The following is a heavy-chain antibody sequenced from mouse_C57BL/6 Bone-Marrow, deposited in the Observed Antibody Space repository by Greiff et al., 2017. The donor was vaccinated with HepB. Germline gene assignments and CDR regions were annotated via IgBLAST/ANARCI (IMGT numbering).Heavy chain of an antibody. CDR1: GFTFSDYG. D-gene: IGHD1-1*01. J-gene: IGHJ1*03. V-gene: IGHV5-17*01. CDR2: ISSGSSTI. CDR3: ARPHGSSSWWYFDV. Sequence: EVMLMESGGGLVKPGGSLKLSCAASGFTFSDYGMHWVRQAPEKGLEWVAYISSGSSTIYYADTVKGRFTISRDNAKNTLFLQMTSLRSEDTAMYYGARPHGSSSWWYFDVWGTGTTVTVSS.